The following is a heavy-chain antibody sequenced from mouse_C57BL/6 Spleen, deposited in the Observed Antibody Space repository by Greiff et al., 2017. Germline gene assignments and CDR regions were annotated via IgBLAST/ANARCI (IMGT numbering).Heavy chain of an antibody. V-gene: IGHV5-6*01. D-gene: IGHD1-1*01. J-gene: IGHJ1*03. Sequence: EVQRVESGGDLVKPGGSLKLSCAASGFTFSSYGMSWVRQTPDSVKGRFTISRDNAKNTLYLQMSSLKSEDTAMYYCARIYYYGSKYFDVWGTGTTVTVSS. CDR3: ARIYYYGSKYFDV. CDR1: GFTFSSYG.